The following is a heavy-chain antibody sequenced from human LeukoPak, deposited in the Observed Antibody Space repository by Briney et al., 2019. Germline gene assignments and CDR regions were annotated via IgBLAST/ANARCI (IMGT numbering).Heavy chain of an antibody. Sequence: GGSLRLSCAASGFNFSNYWMHWVRQAPGKGLEWVSRINIAGSVTTYADSVKGRFTISRDNSKNTLYLQMNSLRAEDTAAYYCAKDRPGSFDIWGQGTLVTVSS. CDR1: GFNFSNYW. CDR2: INIAGSVT. J-gene: IGHJ3*02. CDR3: AKDRPGSFDI. D-gene: IGHD7-27*01. V-gene: IGHV3-74*01.